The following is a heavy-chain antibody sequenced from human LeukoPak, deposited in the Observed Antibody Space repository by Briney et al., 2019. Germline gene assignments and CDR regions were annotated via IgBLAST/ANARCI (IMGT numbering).Heavy chain of an antibody. Sequence: SSVKVSCKASGGTFSSYAISWVRQAPGQGLEWMGGITPIFGTANYAQKFQGRVTITTDESTSTAYMELSSLRSEDTAVYYCARGGVQLWFSTDYWGQGTLVTVSS. V-gene: IGHV1-69*05. CDR2: ITPIFGTA. CDR3: ARGGVQLWFSTDY. J-gene: IGHJ4*02. D-gene: IGHD5-18*01. CDR1: GGTFSSYA.